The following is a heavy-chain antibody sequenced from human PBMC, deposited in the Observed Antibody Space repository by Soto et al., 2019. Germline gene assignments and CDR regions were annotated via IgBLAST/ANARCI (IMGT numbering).Heavy chain of an antibody. CDR1: GYTFTSYG. CDR2: ISVYSGST. V-gene: IGHV1-18*04. Sequence: QVQLVQSGAEVKKPGASVRVSCEASGYTFTSYGISWVRQAPGQGLEWMGWISVYSGSTNYAQKLQGRVTMTTDRSTRAVYMELRSLRSDDTAVYYCARDSWGLAVPDYHYDAMDVWGQGTTVTGS. CDR3: ARDSWGLAVPDYHYDAMDV. D-gene: IGHD6-19*01. J-gene: IGHJ6*02.